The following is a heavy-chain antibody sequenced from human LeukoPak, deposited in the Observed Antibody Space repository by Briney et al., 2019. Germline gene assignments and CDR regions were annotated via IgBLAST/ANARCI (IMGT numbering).Heavy chain of an antibody. J-gene: IGHJ5*02. CDR3: AKAKVRLNWFDP. CDR1: GFTFSSYG. V-gene: IGHV3-30*02. D-gene: IGHD3-10*01. Sequence: PGGSLRLSCAASGFTFSSYGMHWVRQAPGKGLEWVAFIRYDGSNKYYADSVKGRFTISRDNSKNTLYLQMNSLRAEDTAVYYCAKAKVRLNWFDPWGQGTLVTVSS. CDR2: IRYDGSNK.